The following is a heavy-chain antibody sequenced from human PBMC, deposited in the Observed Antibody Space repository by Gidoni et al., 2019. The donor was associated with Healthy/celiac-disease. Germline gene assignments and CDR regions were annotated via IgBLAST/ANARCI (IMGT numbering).Heavy chain of an antibody. D-gene: IGHD3-10*01. V-gene: IGHV3-9*01. CDR1: GFTFDDYA. CDR3: ARAPGYGMDV. J-gene: IGHJ6*02. CDR2: ISWNSGSI. Sequence: EVQLVESGGGLVQPGRSLRLSCAASGFTFDDYAMHWVRQAPGKGLEWVSGISWNSGSIGYADSVKGRFTISRDNAKNSLYLQMNSLRAEDTALYYCARAPGYGMDVWGQGTTVTVSS.